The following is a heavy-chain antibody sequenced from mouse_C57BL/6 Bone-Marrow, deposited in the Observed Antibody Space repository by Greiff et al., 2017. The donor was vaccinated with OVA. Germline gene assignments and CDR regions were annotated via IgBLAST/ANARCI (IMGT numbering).Heavy chain of an antibody. Sequence: VQLQQSGAELVRPGASVKLSCTASGFNIKDDYMHWVKQRPEQGLEWIGWIDPENGDTEYASKFQGKATITADTSSITAYLQLSSLTSEDTAVYYCTTGTFAYWGQGTLVTVSA. V-gene: IGHV14-4*01. D-gene: IGHD3-3*01. CDR2: IDPENGDT. J-gene: IGHJ3*01. CDR1: GFNIKDDY. CDR3: TTGTFAY.